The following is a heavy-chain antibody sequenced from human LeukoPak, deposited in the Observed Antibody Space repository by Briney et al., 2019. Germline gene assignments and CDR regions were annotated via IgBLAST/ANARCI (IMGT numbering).Heavy chain of an antibody. Sequence: SETLSLTCTVSGGSIGTYFWSWIRQPPGKGLEWIGHVYYDGSTAYNPSLKSRLTISIDTSKNQFSLKLSSVTAADTAAYFCARGWYNTGRRFDYWGQGTLVTVSS. J-gene: IGHJ4*02. V-gene: IGHV4-59*01. CDR2: VYYDGST. CDR1: GGSIGTYF. D-gene: IGHD6-19*01. CDR3: ARGWYNTGRRFDY.